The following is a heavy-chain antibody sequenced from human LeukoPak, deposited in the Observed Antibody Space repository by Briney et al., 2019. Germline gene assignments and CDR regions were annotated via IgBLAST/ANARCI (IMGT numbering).Heavy chain of an antibody. D-gene: IGHD3-22*01. CDR1: GYTFTSYG. Sequence: ASVKVSCKASGYTFTSYGISWVRHAPGQGLEWMGWISAYNGNTNYAQKLQGRVTMTTDTSTSTAYMELRSLRSDDTAVYYCARDPPIYYDSRRAFDIWGQGTMVTVSS. V-gene: IGHV1-18*01. CDR2: ISAYNGNT. J-gene: IGHJ3*02. CDR3: ARDPPIYYDSRRAFDI.